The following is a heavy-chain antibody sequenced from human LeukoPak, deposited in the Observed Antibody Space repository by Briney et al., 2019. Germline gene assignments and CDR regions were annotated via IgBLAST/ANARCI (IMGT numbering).Heavy chain of an antibody. V-gene: IGHV4-39*01. CDR2: FYYTGST. D-gene: IGHD3-10*01. CDR1: GGSISSSFYY. CDR3: ARLSGSGTFYRRYFDS. Sequence: SETLSLTCTVSGGSISSSFYYRAWIRQPPGKGPEWIGSFYYTGSTYYNPSLKSRVTIAVDTSKNQFSLNLDSVTAADTAVYYCARLSGSGTFYRRYFDSWGQGTLVTVSS. J-gene: IGHJ4*02.